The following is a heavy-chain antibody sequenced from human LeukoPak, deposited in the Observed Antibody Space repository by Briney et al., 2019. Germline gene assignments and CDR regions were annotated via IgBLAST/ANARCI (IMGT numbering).Heavy chain of an antibody. CDR2: IYSGGTT. D-gene: IGHD5-12*01. Sequence: GGSLRLSCAASGFTVSRSYMIWARQAPGKGLGWVSVIYSGGTTYYADSVKGRFTISRDNSKNTLYLQMNSLRAEDTAVYYCARGTVATITLDYWGQGTLVTVSS. CDR1: GFTVSRSY. J-gene: IGHJ4*02. V-gene: IGHV3-53*01. CDR3: ARGTVATITLDY.